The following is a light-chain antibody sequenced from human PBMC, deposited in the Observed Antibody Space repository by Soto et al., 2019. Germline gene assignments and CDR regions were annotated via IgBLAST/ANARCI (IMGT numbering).Light chain of an antibody. J-gene: IGKJ4*01. Sequence: EIVMTQSPDTLSVSPGERATLFCRASHSVSSTVAWYQHRPGQAPRLLIYAASTRATGIPARFSGSGSGTEFTLTISSLQSEDFAVYYCQKYNDWLTFGGGTKVDIK. CDR2: AAS. V-gene: IGKV3-15*01. CDR1: HSVSST. CDR3: QKYNDWLT.